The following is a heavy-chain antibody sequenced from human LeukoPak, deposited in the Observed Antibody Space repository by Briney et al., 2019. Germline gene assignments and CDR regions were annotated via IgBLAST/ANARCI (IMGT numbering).Heavy chain of an antibody. CDR2: INSSGGRT. CDR3: ARIWGSYRSGFDY. J-gene: IGHJ4*02. Sequence: GGSLRLSCTTSGFTFSSSAMSWVRQAPGKGLEWVSDINSSGGRTYYADSVKGRFTISRDNSKNTLFLQMNSLRAEDTAVYYCARIWGSYRSGFDYWGQGTLVTVSS. D-gene: IGHD3-16*02. CDR1: GFTFSSSA. V-gene: IGHV3-23*01.